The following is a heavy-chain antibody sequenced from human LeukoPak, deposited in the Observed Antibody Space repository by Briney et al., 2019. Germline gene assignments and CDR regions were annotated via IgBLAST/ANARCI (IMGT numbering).Heavy chain of an antibody. V-gene: IGHV4-59*01. CDR2: IYYSGST. CDR1: GGSISSSY. J-gene: IGHJ4*02. Sequence: PSETLSLTCTVSGGSISSSYWSWIRQPPGKGLEWIGYIYYSGSTNYNPSLKSRVTISVDTSKNQFSLKLSSVTAADTAVYYCARTYYYDSSGYYFDYWGQGTLVTVSS. D-gene: IGHD3-22*01. CDR3: ARTYYYDSSGYYFDY.